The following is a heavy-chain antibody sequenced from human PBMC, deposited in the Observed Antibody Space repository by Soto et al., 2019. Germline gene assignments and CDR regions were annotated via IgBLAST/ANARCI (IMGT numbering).Heavy chain of an antibody. J-gene: IGHJ5*02. CDR1: EGTFIDYD. Sequence: VGLLSLSWAASEGTFIDYDVSWISQDQGKGLEWVSIISGSGGTTYHADSVKDRFTISRDNSKNTLFLQMNSLRAEDTAVYYCAKGVAVGFHFGSSTDRGFDPWGQGTLVT. D-gene: IGHD6-6*01. CDR2: ISGSGGTT. CDR3: AKGVAVGFHFGSSTDRGFDP. V-gene: IGHV3-23*01.